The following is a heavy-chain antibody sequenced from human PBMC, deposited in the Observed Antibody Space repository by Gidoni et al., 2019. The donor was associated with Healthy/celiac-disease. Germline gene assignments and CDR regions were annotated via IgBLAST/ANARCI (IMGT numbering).Heavy chain of an antibody. V-gene: IGHV4-39*01. Sequence: QLQLQESGPGLVKPSETLSLTCTVSGGSISSSSYYWGWIRQPPGKGLEWIGSIYYSGSTYYNPSLKSRVTISVDTSKNQFSLKLSSVTAADTAVYYCARLAGYSSGWYFDYWGQGTLVTVSS. D-gene: IGHD6-19*01. CDR2: IYYSGST. CDR1: GGSISSSSYY. J-gene: IGHJ4*02. CDR3: ARLAGYSSGWYFDY.